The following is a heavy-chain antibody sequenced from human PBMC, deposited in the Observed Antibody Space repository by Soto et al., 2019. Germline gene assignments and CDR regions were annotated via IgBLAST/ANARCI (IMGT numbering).Heavy chain of an antibody. J-gene: IGHJ4*02. CDR1: GFTFSSYW. CDR3: ASRTGDY. CDR2: IEQDGSGA. D-gene: IGHD3-10*01. V-gene: IGHV3-7*05. Sequence: EVQLVESGGGLVQPGGSLRLSCVASGFTFSSYWMSWVRQAPGKGLEWVANIEQDGSGAYHVDSVKGRFPISRDNAKTSLSLQMNSLRAEATAVYYCASRTGDYWGQGTLVSVSS.